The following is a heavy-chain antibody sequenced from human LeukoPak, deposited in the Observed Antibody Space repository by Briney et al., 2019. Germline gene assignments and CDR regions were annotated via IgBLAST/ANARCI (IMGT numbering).Heavy chain of an antibody. D-gene: IGHD3-10*01. CDR3: ASPAPGYYGSGSYHPFDI. CDR2: INPNSGGT. CDR1: GYTFTGYY. J-gene: IGHJ3*02. Sequence: ASVKVSCKASGYTFTGYYMHWVRQAPGQGLEWMGWINPNSGGTNYAQKFQGRVTMTRDTSISTAYMELSRLRSDDTAVYYCASPAPGYYGSGSYHPFDIWGQGTMVTASS. V-gene: IGHV1-2*02.